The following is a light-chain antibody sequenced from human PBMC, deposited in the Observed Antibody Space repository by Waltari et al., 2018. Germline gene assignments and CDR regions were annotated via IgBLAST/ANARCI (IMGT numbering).Light chain of an antibody. V-gene: IGKV2-28*01. J-gene: IGKJ1*01. CDR2: LGS. CDR3: MQALRTWT. CDR1: QSLLHRYGYNY. Sequence: IVMTQSPVSLPVTPEEPAPILCRSSQSLLHRYGYNYVDWYLQQPGQSPQLLIYLGSNRASGVPDRCSGSGSGTDFTLKISRVEAEDVGVYYCMQALRTWTFGQGTKVEIK.